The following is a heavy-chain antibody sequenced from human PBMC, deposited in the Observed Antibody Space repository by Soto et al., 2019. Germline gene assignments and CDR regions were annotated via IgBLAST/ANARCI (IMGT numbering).Heavy chain of an antibody. J-gene: IGHJ5*02. D-gene: IGHD6-19*01. Sequence: QITWKESGPTLGKPTQTLTLTCTFSGFSLRTSGAGVGWISQPPGKALEWLAVIYWDDDQYYSPSLKSRITITKDTSKNQVVLTMTNMDQVDTATYYCARRDGGSGWYEWFGPWGQGSLVTVSS. CDR2: IYWDDDQ. V-gene: IGHV2-5*02. CDR1: GFSLRTSGAG. CDR3: ARRDGGSGWYEWFGP.